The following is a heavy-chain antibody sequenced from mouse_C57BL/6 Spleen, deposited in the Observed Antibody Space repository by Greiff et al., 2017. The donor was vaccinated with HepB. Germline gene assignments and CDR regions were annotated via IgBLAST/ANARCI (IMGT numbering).Heavy chain of an antibody. Sequence: QVQLQQPGAELVKPGDSVKLSCKASGYTFTSYWMHWVKQRPGQGLEWIGMIHPNSGSTNYNEKFKSKATLTVDKSASTAYMQRSSLTSEDSAVYYCASGDDYDESDYWGQGTTLTVSS. V-gene: IGHV1-64*01. J-gene: IGHJ2*01. CDR1: GYTFTSYW. CDR3: ASGDDYDESDY. CDR2: IHPNSGST. D-gene: IGHD2-4*01.